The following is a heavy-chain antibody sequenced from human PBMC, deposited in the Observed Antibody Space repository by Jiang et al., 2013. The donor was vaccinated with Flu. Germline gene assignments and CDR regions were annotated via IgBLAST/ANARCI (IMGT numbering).Heavy chain of an antibody. CDR3: ARVGVAATRRWEYYFEY. CDR2: INSDGSDT. V-gene: IGHV3-74*01. Sequence: VQLVESGGGLVQPGGSLRLSCAASGFTFSTYWMHWVRQTPGKGPVWVSRINSDGSDTTYADSVKGRFTISRDNAKNTLYLQMNSLRAEDTALYYCARVGVAATRRWEYYFEYWGQGTLVTVSS. J-gene: IGHJ4*02. D-gene: IGHD6-19*01. CDR1: GFTFSTYW.